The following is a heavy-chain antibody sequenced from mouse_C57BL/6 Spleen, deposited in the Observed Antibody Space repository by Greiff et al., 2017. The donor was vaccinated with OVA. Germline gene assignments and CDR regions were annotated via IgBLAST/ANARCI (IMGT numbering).Heavy chain of an antibody. J-gene: IGHJ4*01. CDR1: GFTFSSYA. Sequence: EVKLMESGGGLVKPGGSLKLSCAASGFTFSSYAMSWVRQTPGKRLEWVATISDGGSYTYYPDNVKGRFTISRDNAKNNLYLQMSHLKSEDTAMYYCARDPTVGGGMDYWGQGTTVTVSS. V-gene: IGHV5-4*01. CDR2: ISDGGSYT. CDR3: ARDPTVGGGMDY. D-gene: IGHD1-1*01.